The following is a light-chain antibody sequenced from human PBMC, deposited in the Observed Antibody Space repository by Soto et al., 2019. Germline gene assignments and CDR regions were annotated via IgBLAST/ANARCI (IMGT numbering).Light chain of an antibody. V-gene: IGKV1-5*01. CDR1: QSINSW. CDR2: DAS. J-gene: IGKJ4*01. Sequence: DIQMTQSPSTLSAFVGDRVTITCRASQSINSWLAWYQQKPGKPPKLLIYDASSLESEVSTRFSGSGSRTEFTLTITSLQPDDFATYHCPQYNSSEFTFAGGTKVEIK. CDR3: PQYNSSEFT.